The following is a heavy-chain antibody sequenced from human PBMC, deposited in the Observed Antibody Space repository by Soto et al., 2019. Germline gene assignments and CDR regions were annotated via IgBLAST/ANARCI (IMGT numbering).Heavy chain of an antibody. CDR2: IYYSGTS. V-gene: IGHV4-39*01. Sequence: SETLSLTRTVSGGSLNDDTYYWGWIRPPPGKGLEWIGSIYYSGTSSYNPSLESRVTMSVDTSKKQLSLRLRSVTAADTAVYYCARFLCASPNCVAIDPWGQGNLVTVSS. CDR3: ARFLCASPNCVAIDP. J-gene: IGHJ5*02. D-gene: IGHD2-15*01. CDR1: GGSLNDDTYY.